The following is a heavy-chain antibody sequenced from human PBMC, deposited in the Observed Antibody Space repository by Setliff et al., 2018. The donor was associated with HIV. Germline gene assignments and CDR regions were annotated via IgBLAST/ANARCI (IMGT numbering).Heavy chain of an antibody. D-gene: IGHD5-12*01. CDR3: ARQNSGYVPGPFDY. V-gene: IGHV4-38-2*02. CDR1: GSFINSDY. Sequence: SETLSLTCTVSGSFINSDYWGWIRQPPGKGLEWIGSIYHSATTYYNPSLWGRVTISIDTSKNQFSLKLSSVTAADTAVYYCARQNSGYVPGPFDYWGQGILVTVSS. J-gene: IGHJ4*02. CDR2: IYHSATT.